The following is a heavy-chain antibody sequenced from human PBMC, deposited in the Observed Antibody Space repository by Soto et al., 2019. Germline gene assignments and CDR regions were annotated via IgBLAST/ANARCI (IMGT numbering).Heavy chain of an antibody. CDR3: ARGVAPTVPYRLVYGMDV. J-gene: IGHJ6*02. D-gene: IGHD4-4*01. Sequence: QVQLVQSGAEVKKPGSSVKVSCKASGGTFSSYAISWVRQAPGQGLEWMGGIIPIFGTANYAQKYQGRVGIAAHXSTXTXLMELSSLRSEDTAVYYCARGVAPTVPYRLVYGMDVWGQVTTVTVSS. CDR2: IIPIFGTA. CDR1: GGTFSSYA. V-gene: IGHV1-69*12.